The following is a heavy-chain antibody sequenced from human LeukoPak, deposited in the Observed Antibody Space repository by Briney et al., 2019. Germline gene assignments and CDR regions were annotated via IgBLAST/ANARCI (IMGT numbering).Heavy chain of an antibody. Sequence: GRSLRLSCAASGFTFSSYWMSWVRQAPGKGLEWVANIKQDGSEKYYVDSVKGRFTISRDNAKNSLYVQMNSLRAEDTAMYYCARDSLSQYGLGIGYWGQGTLVTVSS. CDR3: ARDSLSQYGLGIGY. D-gene: IGHD3-10*01. J-gene: IGHJ4*02. V-gene: IGHV3-7*01. CDR2: IKQDGSEK. CDR1: GFTFSSYW.